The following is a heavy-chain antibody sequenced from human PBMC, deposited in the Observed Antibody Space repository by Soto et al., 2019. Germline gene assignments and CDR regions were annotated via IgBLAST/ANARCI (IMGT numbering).Heavy chain of an antibody. D-gene: IGHD2-15*01. CDR3: TTVGCSGGGCYYFDY. CDR2: INHDGSII. CDR1: GFTFSTYW. Sequence: GGSLRLSCAASGFTFSTYWVHWVHQAPGKGLVWVSRINHDGSIINYADSVKGRFTLSRDTAKNTLYLQMNSLRAEDTAVYYCTTVGCSGGGCYYFDYWGQGALVTVSS. J-gene: IGHJ4*02. V-gene: IGHV3-74*01.